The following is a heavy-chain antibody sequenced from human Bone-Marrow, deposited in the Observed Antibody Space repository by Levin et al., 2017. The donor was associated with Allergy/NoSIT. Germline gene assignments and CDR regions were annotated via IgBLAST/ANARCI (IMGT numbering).Heavy chain of an antibody. Sequence: GGSLRLSCAASGLTVNTFTMNWVRQAPGKGLEWVSSITSSSSYIYYADSVRGRFTISRDNAKNSLYLQMNSLRVEDTAVYYCARVPSYELDFWGQGTLVTVSS. CDR3: ARVPSYELDF. CDR2: ITSSSSYI. J-gene: IGHJ4*02. V-gene: IGHV3-21*01. CDR1: GLTVNTFT. D-gene: IGHD3-3*01.